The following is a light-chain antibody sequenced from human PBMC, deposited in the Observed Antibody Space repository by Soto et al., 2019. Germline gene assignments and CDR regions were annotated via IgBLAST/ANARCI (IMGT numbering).Light chain of an antibody. CDR1: QSISNY. V-gene: IGKV1-27*01. CDR2: AAS. J-gene: IGKJ5*01. CDR3: QKYNAVPIT. Sequence: DIQMTQSPSSLSASVGDRVTITCRASQSISNYLAWYQQKPGKVPRLLIYAASTLQSGVPSRFSGSGSGTDFTLTISSLQHEDVVSYYCQKYNAVPITFGQGTRLEI.